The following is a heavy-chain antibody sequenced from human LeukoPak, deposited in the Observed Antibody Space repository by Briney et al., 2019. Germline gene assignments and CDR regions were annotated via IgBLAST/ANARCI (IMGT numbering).Heavy chain of an antibody. Sequence: PGGSLRLSCAASGFTFSSYAMSWVRQAPEKGLEWVSAISGSGGSTYYADSVKGRFTISRDNSKNTLYLQMNSLRAEDTAVYYCAKDKTGAYCGGDCYPDGNWFDPWGQGTLVTVSS. CDR1: GFTFSSYA. J-gene: IGHJ5*02. CDR2: ISGSGGST. V-gene: IGHV3-23*01. CDR3: AKDKTGAYCGGDCYPDGNWFDP. D-gene: IGHD2-21*02.